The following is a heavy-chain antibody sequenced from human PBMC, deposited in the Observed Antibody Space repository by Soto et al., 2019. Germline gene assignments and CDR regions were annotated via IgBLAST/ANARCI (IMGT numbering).Heavy chain of an antibody. D-gene: IGHD2-15*01. J-gene: IGHJ4*02. CDR2: INAGNGNT. CDR3: ARGGGVVVAANSGFVY. CDR1: GYTFTSYA. Sequence: ASLKVSCKASGYTFTSYAMHWVRQAPGQRLEWMGWINAGNGNTKYSQKFQGRVTITRDTSASTAYMELSSLRSEDTAVYYCARGGGVVVAANSGFVYWGQGTLVTVSS. V-gene: IGHV1-3*01.